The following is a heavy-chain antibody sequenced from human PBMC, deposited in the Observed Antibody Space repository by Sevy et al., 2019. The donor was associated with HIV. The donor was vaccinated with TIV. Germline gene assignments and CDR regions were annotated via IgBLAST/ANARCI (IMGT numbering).Heavy chain of an antibody. Sequence: GGSLRLSCAASEITFSTAIIHWVRQAPGKGLEWVAAISYDESKYYADSVKGRLTISRDSSKNTVYLVMSSLRTEDTAVYYCAKEVGTSGRCGYFNYWGQGTLVTVSS. CDR3: AKEVGTSGRCGYFNY. CDR2: ISYDESK. D-gene: IGHD6-19*01. V-gene: IGHV3-30*04. J-gene: IGHJ4*02. CDR1: EITFSTAI.